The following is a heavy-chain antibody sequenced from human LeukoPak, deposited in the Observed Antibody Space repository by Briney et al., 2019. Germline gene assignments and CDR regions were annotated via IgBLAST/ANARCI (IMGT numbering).Heavy chain of an antibody. J-gene: IGHJ6*03. CDR1: GFTFSSYA. CDR3: AREERGAGYDWVYYYYMDV. Sequence: PGGSLRLSCAASGFTFSSYAMHWVRQAPGKGLEWVAVISYDGSNKYYADSVKGRFTISRDNSKNTLYLQMNSLRAEDTAVYYCAREERGAGYDWVYYYYMDVWGKGTTVTVSS. D-gene: IGHD5-12*01. V-gene: IGHV3-30*04. CDR2: ISYDGSNK.